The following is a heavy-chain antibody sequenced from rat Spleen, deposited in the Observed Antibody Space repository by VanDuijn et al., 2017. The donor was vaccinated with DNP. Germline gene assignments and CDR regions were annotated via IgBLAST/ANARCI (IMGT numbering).Heavy chain of an antibody. CDR3: ARREQPDY. Sequence: EVQLVESGGGLVRPGNSLRLSCAASGFIFSDYAMAWVRQSPKMGLEWVATIIYDGSTTFYRDSVKGRFTVSRDNAKSSLYLQMDSLRSEDTATYYCARREQPDYWGQGVMVTVSS. CDR1: GFIFSDYA. CDR2: IIYDGSTT. V-gene: IGHV5-17*01. J-gene: IGHJ2*01.